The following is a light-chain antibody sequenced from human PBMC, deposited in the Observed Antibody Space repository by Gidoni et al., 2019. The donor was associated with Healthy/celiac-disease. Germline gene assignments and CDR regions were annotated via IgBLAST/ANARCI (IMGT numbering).Light chain of an antibody. V-gene: IGKV1-NL1*01. J-gene: IGKJ4*01. Sequence: DIQMTQSPSPLSASVGDRVPITSLASQGISNSLAWYQQKPGKAPKLLLYAASRLESGVPSRFSGSGSGTDYTLTISSLQPEDFATYYCQQYYSTPAFGGGTKVEIK. CDR3: QQYYSTPA. CDR2: AAS. CDR1: QGISNS.